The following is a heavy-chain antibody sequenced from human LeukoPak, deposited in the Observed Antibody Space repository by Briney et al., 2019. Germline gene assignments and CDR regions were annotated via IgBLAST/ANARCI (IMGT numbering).Heavy chain of an antibody. CDR1: GFTFSSYG. V-gene: IGHV3-33*06. CDR2: IWYDGSNK. CDR3: AKGPLAVAAILLVK. D-gene: IGHD6-19*01. Sequence: GRSLRLSCAASGFTFSSYGMHWVRQAPGKGLEWVAVIWYDGSNKYYADSVKGRFTISRDNSKNTLYLQMNSLRAEDTAVYYCAKGPLAVAAILLVKWGQGTLVTVSS. J-gene: IGHJ4*02.